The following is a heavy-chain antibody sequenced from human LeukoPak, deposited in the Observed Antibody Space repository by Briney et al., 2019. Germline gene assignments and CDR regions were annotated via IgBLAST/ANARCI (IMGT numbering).Heavy chain of an antibody. CDR3: ARDRLPVNAFDI. Sequence: SETLSLTCTVSGGSISSSSYYWGWIRQPPGKGLEWIGSIYYSGSTYYNPSLKSRVTISVDTSKNQFSLKLSSVTAADTAVYYCARDRLPVNAFDIWGQGTMVTVSS. V-gene: IGHV4-39*07. CDR2: IYYSGST. J-gene: IGHJ3*02. CDR1: GGSISSSSYY. D-gene: IGHD4-17*01.